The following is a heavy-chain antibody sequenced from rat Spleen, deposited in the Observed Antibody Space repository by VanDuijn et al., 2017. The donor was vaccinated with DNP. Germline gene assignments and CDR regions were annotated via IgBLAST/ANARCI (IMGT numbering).Heavy chain of an antibody. CDR2: ISNTGDNT. J-gene: IGHJ2*01. V-gene: IGHV5-31*01. Sequence: EVQLVESGGGPVQPGRSLKLSCVASGFIFSNHWMTWIRQAPGKGLEWVASISNTGDNTYYSDSVKGRFTISRDNAKSTLYLQMNSLRSEDTATYYCARPSITTVAPSRWGQGVMVTVSS. D-gene: IGHD1-1*01. CDR1: GFIFSNHW. CDR3: ARPSITTVAPSR.